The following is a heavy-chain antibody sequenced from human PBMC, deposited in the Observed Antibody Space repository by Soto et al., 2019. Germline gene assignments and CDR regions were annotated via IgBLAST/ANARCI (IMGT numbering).Heavy chain of an antibody. CDR3: AKDLYYYDSSGPFDY. J-gene: IGHJ4*02. CDR1: GFTFSSYG. D-gene: IGHD3-22*01. CDR2: ISYDGSNK. V-gene: IGHV3-30*18. Sequence: QVQLVASGGGVVQPGRSLRLSCAASGFTFSSYGMHWVRQAPGKGLEWVAVISYDGSNKYYADSVKGRFTISRDNSKNTLYLQMNSLRAEDTAVYYGAKDLYYYDSSGPFDYWGQGTLVTVSS.